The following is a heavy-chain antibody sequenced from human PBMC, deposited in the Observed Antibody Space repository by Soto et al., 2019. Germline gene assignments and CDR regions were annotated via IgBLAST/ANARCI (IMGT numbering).Heavy chain of an antibody. CDR3: ASLGSTIDY. Sequence: QVHLPESGPGLWKPSETMSLTCTVYGGSISSDYWNWIGPPAGKGLEWIGRIHCSGYTNYNSSLRCRVTMSVDSYKRQNSLKTTAVTAPDTAVHYSASLGSTIDYWAQRTLVTVSS. D-gene: IGHD2-2*01. CDR2: IHCSGYT. CDR1: GGSISSDY. J-gene: IGHJ4*02. V-gene: IGHV4-4*07.